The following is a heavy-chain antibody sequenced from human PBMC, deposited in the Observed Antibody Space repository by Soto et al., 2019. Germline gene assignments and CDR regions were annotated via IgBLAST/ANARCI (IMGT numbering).Heavy chain of an antibody. Sequence: ASVKVSCKASGYTFTSYYMHWVRQAPGQGLEWMGIINPSGGSTSYAQKFQGRVTMTRDTSTSTVYMELSSLRSEDTAVYYCASLWADYGDYPGIDAFDTWGQGTMVTVSS. CDR2: INPSGGST. D-gene: IGHD4-17*01. CDR3: ASLWADYGDYPGIDAFDT. V-gene: IGHV1-46*03. J-gene: IGHJ3*02. CDR1: GYTFTSYY.